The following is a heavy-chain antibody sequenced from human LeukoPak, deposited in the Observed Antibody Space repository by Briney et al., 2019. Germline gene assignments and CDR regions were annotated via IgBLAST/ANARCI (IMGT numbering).Heavy chain of an antibody. CDR3: ARDRSSGWYLEDY. CDR1: GGSFSGYY. D-gene: IGHD6-19*01. CDR2: INHSGST. V-gene: IGHV4-34*01. Sequence: PSETLSLTCAVYGGSFSGYYWSWIRQPPGKGLEWIGEINHSGSTIYDPSLKSRVTISVDTSKNQFSLKLSSVTAADTAVYYCARDRSSGWYLEDYWGQGTLVTVSS. J-gene: IGHJ4*02.